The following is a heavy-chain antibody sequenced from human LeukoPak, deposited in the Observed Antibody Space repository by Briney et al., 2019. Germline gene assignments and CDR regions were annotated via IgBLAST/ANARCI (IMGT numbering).Heavy chain of an antibody. CDR2: ISAYNGNT. CDR1: GYSFTNCG. CDR3: ARSHSGSLRAPFDY. Sequence: ASVKVSCKASGYSFTNCGFIWVRQAPGQRLEWMGWISAYNGNTAYAQKIQGRVTMTTDTSASTVYMDLRSLRSDDTAVYYCARSHSGSLRAPFDYWGQGTLVTVSS. J-gene: IGHJ4*02. D-gene: IGHD3-22*01. V-gene: IGHV1-18*01.